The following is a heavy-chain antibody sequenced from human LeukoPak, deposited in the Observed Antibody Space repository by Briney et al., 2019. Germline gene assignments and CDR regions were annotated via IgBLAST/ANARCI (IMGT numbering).Heavy chain of an antibody. Sequence: ASVKVSCKASGYTFTGYYMHWVRQAPGQGLEWMGRINPNSGGTNYAQKFQGRVTMTRDTSISTAYMELSRLRSDDTAVYYCARDRFRVVAATELLDYWGQGTLVTVSS. CDR2: INPNSGGT. D-gene: IGHD2-15*01. V-gene: IGHV1-2*06. J-gene: IGHJ4*02. CDR1: GYTFTGYY. CDR3: ARDRFRVVAATELLDY.